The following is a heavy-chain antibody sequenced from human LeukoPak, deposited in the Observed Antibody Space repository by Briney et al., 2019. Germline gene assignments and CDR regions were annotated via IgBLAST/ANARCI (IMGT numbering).Heavy chain of an antibody. CDR3: AKLSGDMIVVAFDI. J-gene: IGHJ3*02. V-gene: IGHV3-53*01. D-gene: IGHD3-22*01. Sequence: PGGSLRLSCAASGFTVSSNYMSWVRQAPGKGLEWVSVIYSGGSTYYADSVKGRFTISRDNSKNTLYLQMNSLRAEDTAVYYCAKLSGDMIVVAFDIWGQGTMVTVSS. CDR1: GFTVSSNY. CDR2: IYSGGST.